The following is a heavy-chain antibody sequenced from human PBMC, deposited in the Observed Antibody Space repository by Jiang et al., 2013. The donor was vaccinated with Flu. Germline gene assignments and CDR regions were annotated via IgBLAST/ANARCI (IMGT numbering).Heavy chain of an antibody. D-gene: IGHD3-22*01. V-gene: IGHV4-39*01. CDR1: GGSISSSSYY. J-gene: IGHJ4*02. CDR3: ARAKSSGYYPLYYFDY. CDR2: IYYSGST. Sequence: PGLVKPSETLSLTCTVSGGSISSSSYYWGWIRQPPGKGLEWIGSIYYSGSTYYNPSLKSRVTISVDTSKNQFSLKLSSVTAADTAVYYCARAKSSGYYPLYYFDYWGQGTLVTVSS.